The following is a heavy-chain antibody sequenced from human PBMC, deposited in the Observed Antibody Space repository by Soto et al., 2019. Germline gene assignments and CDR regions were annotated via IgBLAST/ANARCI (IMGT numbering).Heavy chain of an antibody. V-gene: IGHV2-5*01. J-gene: IGHJ5*02. Sequence: SGPTLVNPTQTLRLTCAFSGFSLSASGASVGWIRQPPGKALEWLAQIYWYDDKRYSPSLRSRLTISKDTPKNQVVLTFTNRDPADTGTYYCVHRLDVPGLAFDPWGQGTLVTVSS. D-gene: IGHD3-10*02. CDR2: IYWYDDK. CDR1: GFSLSASGAS. CDR3: VHRLDVPGLAFDP.